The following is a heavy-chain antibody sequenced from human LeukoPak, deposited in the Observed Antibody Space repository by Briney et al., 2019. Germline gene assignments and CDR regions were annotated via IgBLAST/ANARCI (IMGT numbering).Heavy chain of an antibody. V-gene: IGHV4-4*07. D-gene: IGHD3-10*01. J-gene: IGHJ4*02. Sequence: SETLSLTCTVSGGSISSYYWSWVRQPAGKGLEWIGRIYTSGSTNYNPSLKSRVTMSVDTSKNQFSLKLSSVTAADTAVYYCARTPSYYYGSGSYRVGIFDYWGQGTLVTVSS. CDR1: GGSISSYY. CDR3: ARTPSYYYGSGSYRVGIFDY. CDR2: IYTSGST.